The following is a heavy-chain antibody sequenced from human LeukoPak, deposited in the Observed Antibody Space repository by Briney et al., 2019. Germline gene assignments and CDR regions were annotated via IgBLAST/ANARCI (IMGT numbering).Heavy chain of an antibody. CDR2: IYYSGST. J-gene: IGHJ6*02. D-gene: IGHD1-26*01. CDR3: ARVGRGGSYGMDV. CDR1: GGSISSSSYY. V-gene: IGHV4-39*07. Sequence: PSETLSLTCTVSGGSISSSSYYWGWIRQPPGKGLEWIGSIYYSGSTYYNPSLKSRVTISVDTSKNQFSLKLSSVTAADTAVYYCARVGRGGSYGMDVWGQGTTVTVSS.